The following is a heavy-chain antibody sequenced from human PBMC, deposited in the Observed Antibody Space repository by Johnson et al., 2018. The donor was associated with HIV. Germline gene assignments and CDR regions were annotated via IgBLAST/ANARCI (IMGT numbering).Heavy chain of an antibody. V-gene: IGHV3-30-3*01. CDR2: IIFDGVYK. Sequence: QVQLVESGGGVVQPGPSLTLSCAASGFPFRDSAMHWVRQAPGRGMEWLAVIIFDGVYKHHAESVRGRFTISRDNSKNTLYVEMNSLRVEDTALYYCARDRCSSTTCLDAFDIWGQGTMVTVSS. CDR1: GFPFRDSA. CDR3: ARDRCSSTTCLDAFDI. D-gene: IGHD2-2*01. J-gene: IGHJ3*02.